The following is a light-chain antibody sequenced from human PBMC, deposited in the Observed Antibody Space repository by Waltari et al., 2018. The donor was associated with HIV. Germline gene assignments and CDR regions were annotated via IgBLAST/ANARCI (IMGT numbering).Light chain of an antibody. CDR1: QSLLYIDGNTY. CDR3: MQGTHWPPYT. Sequence: DVLMTQSPLSLPVTLGQPASISCRSSQSLLYIDGNTYLNWFHQRPGQSPRRLIHRVSNRDSGVPDRFSGSGSDTDFTLQISRVEAEDVGVYYCMQGTHWPPYTFGQGTKLEIK. J-gene: IGKJ2*01. V-gene: IGKV2-30*01. CDR2: RVS.